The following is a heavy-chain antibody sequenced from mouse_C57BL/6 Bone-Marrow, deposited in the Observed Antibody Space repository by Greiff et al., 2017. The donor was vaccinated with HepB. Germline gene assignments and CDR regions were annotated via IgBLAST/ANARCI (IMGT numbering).Heavy chain of an antibody. CDR3: TRDDYGSPFDY. V-gene: IGHV5-9-1*02. J-gene: IGHJ2*01. D-gene: IGHD1-1*01. Sequence: EVRLMESGEGLVKPGGSLKLSCAASGFTFSSYAMSWVRQTPEKRLEWVAYISSGGDYIYYADTVKGRFTISRDNARNTLYLQMSSLKSEDTAMYYCTRDDYGSPFDYWGQGTTLTVSS. CDR2: ISSGGDYI. CDR1: GFTFSSYA.